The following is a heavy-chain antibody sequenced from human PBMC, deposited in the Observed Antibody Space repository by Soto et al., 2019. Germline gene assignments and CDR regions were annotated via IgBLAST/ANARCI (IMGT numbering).Heavy chain of an antibody. D-gene: IGHD3-3*01. Sequence: QVQLVQSGAEVKTPGASVKVSCKASGYTFTSYGISWVRQAPGQGLEWMGWISAYNGNTNYAQKLQGRVTMTTDTSTSTAYMEMRSPRSDDTAVYYCAREPPSTIFGVVSARTHMDVWGKGTTVTVYS. CDR2: ISAYNGNT. J-gene: IGHJ6*03. V-gene: IGHV1-18*01. CDR3: AREPPSTIFGVVSARTHMDV. CDR1: GYTFTSYG.